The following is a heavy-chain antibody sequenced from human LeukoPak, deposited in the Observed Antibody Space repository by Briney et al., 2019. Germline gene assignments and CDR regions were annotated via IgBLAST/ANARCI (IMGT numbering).Heavy chain of an antibody. CDR1: GFTFISYG. V-gene: IGHV3-30*02. CDR3: ARDPYYYDSS. CDR2: IRYDGSNK. D-gene: IGHD3-22*01. Sequence: GGSLRLSCAASGFTFISYGMHWVRQAPGKGLEWVTFIRYDGSNKYYADSVKGRFIISRDNSKNTLYLQMNSLRAEDTAVYYCARDPYYYDSSWGQGTLVTVSS. J-gene: IGHJ4*02.